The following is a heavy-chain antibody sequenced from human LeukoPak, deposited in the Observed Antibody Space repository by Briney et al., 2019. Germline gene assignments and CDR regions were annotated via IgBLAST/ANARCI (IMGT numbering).Heavy chain of an antibody. CDR1: GFTFSSYS. D-gene: IGHD5-12*01. V-gene: IGHV3-48*01. J-gene: IGHJ3*02. CDR3: ARTRGYDLVFDI. CDR2: ISSSSSTI. Sequence: PGGSLRLSCAASGFTFSSYSMNWVRQAPGKGLEWVSYISSSSSTIYYADSVKGRFTISRDNAKNSLCLQMNSLRAEDTAVYYCARTRGYDLVFDIWGQGTMVTVSS.